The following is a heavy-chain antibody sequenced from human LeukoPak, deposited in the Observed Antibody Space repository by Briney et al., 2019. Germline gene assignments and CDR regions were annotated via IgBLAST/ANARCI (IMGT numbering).Heavy chain of an antibody. D-gene: IGHD3-16*01. CDR3: AIHDGVY. CDR2: LYSSGST. CDR1: GGSISGFY. V-gene: IGHV4-59*08. J-gene: IGHJ4*02. Sequence: SETLSLTCTVSGGSISGFYWSWFRQPPGKGLELIGYLYSSGSTYYNPSLKSRVTISGDTSNNQFSLNLSSVTAADTAVYYCAIHDGVYWGQGTLVTVSS.